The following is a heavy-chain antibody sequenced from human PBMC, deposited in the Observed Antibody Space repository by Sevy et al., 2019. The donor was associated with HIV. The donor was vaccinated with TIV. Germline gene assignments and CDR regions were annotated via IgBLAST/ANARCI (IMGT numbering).Heavy chain of an antibody. D-gene: IGHD2-2*01. CDR2: ISGSGGST. CDR3: AKELGGDRGSGVLQAAMRYFDY. CDR1: GFTFSSYA. Sequence: GGSLRLSCAASGFTFSSYAMSWVRQAPGKGLEWDSAISGSGGSTYYADSVKGRFTISRDNSKNTLYLQMNSLRAEDTAVYYCAKELGGDRGSGVLQAAMRYFDYWGQGTLVTVSS. V-gene: IGHV3-23*01. J-gene: IGHJ4*02.